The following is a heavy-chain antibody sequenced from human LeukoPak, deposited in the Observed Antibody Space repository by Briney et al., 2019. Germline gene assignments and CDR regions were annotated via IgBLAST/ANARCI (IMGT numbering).Heavy chain of an antibody. Sequence: SETLSLTCAVYGGSFSSGGYYWSWIRQHPGKGLEWIGYIYYSGSTYYNPSLKSRVTISVDTSKNQFSLKLSSVTAADTAVYYCARDVGGYCSGGSCYNYGMDVWGQGTTVTVSS. CDR3: ARDVGGYCSGGSCYNYGMDV. CDR2: IYYSGST. V-gene: IGHV4-31*11. CDR1: GGSFSSGGYY. J-gene: IGHJ6*02. D-gene: IGHD2-15*01.